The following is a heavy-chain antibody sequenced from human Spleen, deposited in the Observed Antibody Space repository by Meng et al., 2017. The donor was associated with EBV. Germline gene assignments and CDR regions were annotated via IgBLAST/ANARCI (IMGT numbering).Heavy chain of an antibody. D-gene: IGHD3-16*01. V-gene: IGHV1-18*01. CDR2: ISPHNGNT. CDR3: ARGRFYLDS. Sequence: QVLLVQSGPEVKKPGASGKVSCKASGYTFTNYGITWVRQAPGQGLEWMGWISPHNGNTNYAQTLQGRVTMTTDTSTSTAYLELRSLRSDDTAVYYCARGRFYLDSWGQGTLVTGS. CDR1: GYTFTNYG. J-gene: IGHJ4*02.